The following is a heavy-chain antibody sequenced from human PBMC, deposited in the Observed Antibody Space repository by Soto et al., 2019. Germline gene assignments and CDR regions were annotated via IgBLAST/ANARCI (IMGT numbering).Heavy chain of an antibody. V-gene: IGHV1-18*01. D-gene: IGHD1-26*01. CDR1: GYTFGNYG. J-gene: IGHJ4*02. CDR2: ISAYNGKT. Sequence: QVQLVQSGAEVKKPGASAKVSCKASGYTFGNYGINWMRQVPGQGLEWMGWISAYNGKTNYAQKFQGRVSMTTDTSTNTAYMELTSPTSDDTAVYYCARASGGGVGTTSYWGQGTLITVSS. CDR3: ARASGGGVGTTSY.